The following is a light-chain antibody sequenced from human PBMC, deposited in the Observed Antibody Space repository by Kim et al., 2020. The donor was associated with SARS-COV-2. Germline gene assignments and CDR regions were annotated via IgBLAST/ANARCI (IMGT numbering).Light chain of an antibody. Sequence: SSSPGERAPLSCRASQSVSNYLAWYQQKPGQAPRLLIYDASNRATGIPARFSGSGSGTDFTLTISSLETEDFAVYYCQQRSNWLTFGGGTKVDIK. CDR3: QQRSNWLT. V-gene: IGKV3-11*01. CDR1: QSVSNY. CDR2: DAS. J-gene: IGKJ4*01.